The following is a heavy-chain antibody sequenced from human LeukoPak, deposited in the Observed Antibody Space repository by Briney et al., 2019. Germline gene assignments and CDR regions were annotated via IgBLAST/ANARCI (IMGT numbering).Heavy chain of an antibody. D-gene: IGHD5/OR15-5a*01. CDR1: GFTFNRYA. V-gene: IGHV3-43*02. CDR3: AKDHVYRGACD. J-gene: IGHJ4*02. Sequence: GGSLRLSCAASGFTFNRYAMHWVRQAPGKGLEWVGLISGDGITTYYLDSVKGRFTISRDNSKNSLYLHMNSLRSEDTALYYCAKDHVYRGACDWGQGTLVTVSS. CDR2: ISGDGITT.